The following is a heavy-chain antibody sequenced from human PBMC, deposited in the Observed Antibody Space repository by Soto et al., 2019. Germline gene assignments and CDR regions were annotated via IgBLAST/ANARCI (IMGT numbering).Heavy chain of an antibody. D-gene: IGHD6-13*01. Sequence: QVQLVESGGGLVKPGGSLRISCAASGFTFRDYYMSWIRQAPGKGLEWVSYISSSGSTIYYADSVKGRFTISRDNAKNSLYLQMNRLRAEDAAVYYCARDEGGSSWYRLDALDIWGQGTMVTVSS. CDR2: ISSSGSTI. CDR3: ARDEGGSSWYRLDALDI. CDR1: GFTFRDYY. V-gene: IGHV3-11*01. J-gene: IGHJ3*02.